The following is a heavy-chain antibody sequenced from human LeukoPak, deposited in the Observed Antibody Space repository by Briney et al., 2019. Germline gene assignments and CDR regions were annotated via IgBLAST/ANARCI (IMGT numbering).Heavy chain of an antibody. Sequence: SETLSLTCTVSGGSISSYYWSWIRQPAGKGLEWIGRIYTSGSTNYNPSLKSRVTMSVDTYKNQFSLKLSSVTAADTAVYYCATRSHYYDSSGYYYYYYMDVWGKGTTVTVSS. CDR1: GGSISSYY. J-gene: IGHJ6*03. CDR2: IYTSGST. D-gene: IGHD3-22*01. CDR3: ATRSHYYDSSGYYYYYYMDV. V-gene: IGHV4-4*07.